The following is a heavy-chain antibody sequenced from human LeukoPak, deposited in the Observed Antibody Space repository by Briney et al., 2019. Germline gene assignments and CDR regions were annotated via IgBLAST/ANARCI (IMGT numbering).Heavy chain of an antibody. CDR1: GGSISSSSYY. CDR3: AGARASGRRIEEYFQH. CDR2: IYYSGST. J-gene: IGHJ1*01. Sequence: SETLSLTCTVSGGSISSSSYYWSWIRQPPGKGLEWIGYIYYSGSTNYNPSLKSRVTISVDTSKNQFSLKLSSVTAADTAVYYCAGARASGRRIEEYFQHWGQGTLVTVSS. V-gene: IGHV4-61*05. D-gene: IGHD3-10*01.